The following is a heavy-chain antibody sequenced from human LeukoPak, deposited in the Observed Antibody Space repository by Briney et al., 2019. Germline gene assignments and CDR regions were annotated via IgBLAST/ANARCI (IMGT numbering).Heavy chain of an antibody. Sequence: ASVTVSCKASGYTFTSYGISRVRQAPGQGLEWMGWISAYNGNTNYAQKLQGRVTMTTDTSTSTAYMELRSLRSDDTAVYYCARDRGIVGATDYWGQGTLVTVSS. J-gene: IGHJ4*02. CDR2: ISAYNGNT. V-gene: IGHV1-18*01. CDR3: ARDRGIVGATDY. CDR1: GYTFTSYG. D-gene: IGHD1-26*01.